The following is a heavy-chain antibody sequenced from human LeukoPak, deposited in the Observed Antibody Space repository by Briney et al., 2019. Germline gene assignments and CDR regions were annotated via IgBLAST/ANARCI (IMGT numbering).Heavy chain of an antibody. CDR2: IKYDGSEE. CDR1: GFTFSDYW. Sequence: GGSLRLSCAASGFTFSDYWMTWVRQAPGRGLEWVANIKYDGSEENYVDSVKGRFTISRDNSKNTLYLQMNSLRAEDTAVYYCAKAEGVPAATQVGYYFDYWGQGTLVTVSS. D-gene: IGHD2-2*01. CDR3: AKAEGVPAATQVGYYFDY. V-gene: IGHV3-7*03. J-gene: IGHJ4*02.